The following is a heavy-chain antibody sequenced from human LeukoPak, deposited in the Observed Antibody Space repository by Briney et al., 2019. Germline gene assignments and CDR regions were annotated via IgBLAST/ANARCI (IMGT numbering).Heavy chain of an antibody. CDR2: ISYDGSNK. D-gene: IGHD1-26*01. J-gene: IGHJ4*02. CDR3: ARRSGSLGDY. V-gene: IGHV3-30-3*01. CDR1: GFTFSSYA. Sequence: GRSLRLSCAASGFTFSSYAMHWVCQAPGKGLEWVAVISYDGSNKYYADSVKGRFTISRDNSKNTLYLQMNSLRAEDTAVYYCARRSGSLGDYWGQGTLVTVSS.